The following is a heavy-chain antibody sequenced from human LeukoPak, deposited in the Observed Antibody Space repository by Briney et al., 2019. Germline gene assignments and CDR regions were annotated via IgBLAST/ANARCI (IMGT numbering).Heavy chain of an antibody. V-gene: IGHV1-18*01. CDR1: GYTFTSYG. Sequence: GASVKVSCKASGYTFTSYGISWVRQAPGQGLEWMGWISAYNGNTNYAQKHQGRVTMTTDTSTSTAYMELRSLRSDDTAVYYCARDLRYNWNRGIIDYWGQGTLVTVSS. J-gene: IGHJ4*02. CDR3: ARDLRYNWNRGIIDY. CDR2: ISAYNGNT. D-gene: IGHD1-20*01.